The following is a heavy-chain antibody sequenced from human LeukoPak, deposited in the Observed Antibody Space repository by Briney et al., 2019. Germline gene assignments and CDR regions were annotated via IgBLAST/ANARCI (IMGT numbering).Heavy chain of an antibody. D-gene: IGHD1-26*01. CDR2: IYYSGST. Sequence: SETLSLTCTVSGGSISNYYWSWIRQPPGKGLEWIGYIYYSGSTNFNPSLKSRVTISVDTSKNQFSLKLSSVTAADTAVYYCARGSGGILFDYWGQGTLVTVSS. CDR3: ARGSGGILFDY. V-gene: IGHV4-59*01. CDR1: GGSISNYY. J-gene: IGHJ4*02.